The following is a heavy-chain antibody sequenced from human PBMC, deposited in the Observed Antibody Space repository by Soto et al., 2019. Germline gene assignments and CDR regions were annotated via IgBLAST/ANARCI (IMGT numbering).Heavy chain of an antibody. D-gene: IGHD6-25*01. CDR1: GGSISSGGYY. Sequence: QVQLQESGPGLVKPSQTLSLTCTVSGGSISSGGYYWSWIRQHPGKGLEWIGYIYYSGSTYYNPSLKGRLXISVDTSKNQFSLKLSSVTAADTAVYYCAREAAGILNWFDPWGQGTLVTVSS. J-gene: IGHJ5*02. V-gene: IGHV4-31*03. CDR3: AREAAGILNWFDP. CDR2: IYYSGST.